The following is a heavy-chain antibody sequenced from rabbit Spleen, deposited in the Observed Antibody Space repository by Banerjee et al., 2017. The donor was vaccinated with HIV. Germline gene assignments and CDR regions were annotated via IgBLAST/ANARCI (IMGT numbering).Heavy chain of an antibody. Sequence: QEQLEESGGGLVQPEGSLTLTCTASGFSFSSSDWIYWVRQAPGKGLEWIGYIDPVFGTTYYASWAKGRFTISKTSSTTVTLQMTSLTAADTATYFCAREKSGSYGYDLWGQGTLVTVS. CDR3: AREKSGSYGYDL. CDR1: GFSFSSSDW. D-gene: IGHD6-1*01. V-gene: IGHV1S45*01. CDR2: IDPVFGTT. J-gene: IGHJ3*01.